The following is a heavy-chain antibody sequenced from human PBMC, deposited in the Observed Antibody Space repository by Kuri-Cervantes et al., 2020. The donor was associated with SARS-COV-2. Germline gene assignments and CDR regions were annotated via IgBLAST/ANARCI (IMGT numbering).Heavy chain of an antibody. CDR2: IYHSGST. J-gene: IGHJ4*02. V-gene: IGHV4-38-2*02. Sequence: GSLRLSCTVSGYSISSGYYWGWIRQPPGKGLEWIGSIYHSGSTYYNPSLKSRVTISVDTSKNQFSLKLSSVTAADTAVYYCGRDLGSSSDYWGQGTLVTVSS. CDR1: GYSISSGYY. D-gene: IGHD1-26*01. CDR3: GRDLGSSSDY.